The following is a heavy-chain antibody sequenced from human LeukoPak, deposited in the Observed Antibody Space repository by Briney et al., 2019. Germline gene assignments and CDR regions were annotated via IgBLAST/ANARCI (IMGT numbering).Heavy chain of an antibody. V-gene: IGHV1-69*05. D-gene: IGHD2-2*01. CDR3: ARDCTSCYFHDAFDI. CDR1: GGTLSCYA. Sequence: GASVKVSCKASGGTLSCYAISWVRQAPGKGLEWMGGIIPIFGTANYAQKFQDRVTITTDETTSTAYMELSSLKSEDTAMYYCARDCTSCYFHDAFDIWGQGTMVTVSS. CDR2: IIPIFGTA. J-gene: IGHJ3*02.